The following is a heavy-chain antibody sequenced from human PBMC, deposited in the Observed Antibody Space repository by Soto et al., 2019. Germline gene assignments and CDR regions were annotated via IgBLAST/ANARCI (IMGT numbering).Heavy chain of an antibody. D-gene: IGHD2-2*01. CDR3: AKALWAPNNDIVVVPAAMLRWFDP. J-gene: IGHJ5*02. V-gene: IGHV3-23*01. CDR1: GFTFSSYA. Sequence: EVQLLESGGGLVQPGGSLRLSCAASGFTFSSYAMSWVRLAPGKGLEWVSAISGSGGSTYYADSVKGRFTISRDNSKNTLYMQMNSLRAEDTAVYDCAKALWAPNNDIVVVPAAMLRWFDPWGQGTLVTFSS. CDR2: ISGSGGST.